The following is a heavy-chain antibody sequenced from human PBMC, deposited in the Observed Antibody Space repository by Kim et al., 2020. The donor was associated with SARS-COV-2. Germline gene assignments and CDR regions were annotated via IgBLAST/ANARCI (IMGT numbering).Heavy chain of an antibody. J-gene: IGHJ6*03. CDR1: GFTFSSYA. D-gene: IGHD3-3*01. CDR3: AREYDFWSGYYMDV. Sequence: GGSLRLSCAASGFTFSSYAMHWVRQAPGKGLEWVAVISYDGSNKYYADSVKGRFTISRDNSKNTLYLQMNSLRAEDTAVYYCAREYDFWSGYYMDVWGKGTTVTVSS. CDR2: ISYDGSNK. V-gene: IGHV3-30-3*01.